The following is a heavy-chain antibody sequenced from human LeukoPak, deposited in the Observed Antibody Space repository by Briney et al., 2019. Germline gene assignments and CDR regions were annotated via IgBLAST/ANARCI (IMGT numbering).Heavy chain of an antibody. Sequence: SETLSLTCAVYGGSFSGYYWSWVRQPPGRGLEWIGEINHSGSTNYNPSLKSRVTISVDTSKNQFSLKLSSVTAADTAVYYCARGGNIVVVPAAIRGGYYYYMDVWGKGTTVTVSS. CDR3: ARGGNIVVVPAAIRGGYYYYMDV. CDR1: GGSFSGYY. J-gene: IGHJ6*03. V-gene: IGHV4-34*01. CDR2: INHSGST. D-gene: IGHD2-2*02.